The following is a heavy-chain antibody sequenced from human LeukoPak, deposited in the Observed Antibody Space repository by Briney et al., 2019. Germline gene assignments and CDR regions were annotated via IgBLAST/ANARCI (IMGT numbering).Heavy chain of an antibody. J-gene: IGHJ1*01. CDR1: GYTFTSYD. CDR3: ARAVGYCSGGTCYRSKYFQH. D-gene: IGHD2-15*01. CDR2: MNPNSGNT. V-gene: IGHV1-8*01. Sequence: GASVKVSCKASGYTFTSYDINWVRQATGQGLEWMGWMNPNSGNTGYLQKFQGRVTMTRNTSISTAYMELSSLRSEDTAVYYCARAVGYCSGGTCYRSKYFQHWGQGTLVTVSS.